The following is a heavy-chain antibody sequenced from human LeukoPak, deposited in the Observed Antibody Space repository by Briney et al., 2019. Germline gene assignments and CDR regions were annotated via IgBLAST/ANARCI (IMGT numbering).Heavy chain of an antibody. CDR1: GYTFTGYY. CDR3: ARVAYGDYEDYGMDV. D-gene: IGHD4-17*01. J-gene: IGHJ6*02. V-gene: IGHV1-2*04. CDR2: INPNSGGT. Sequence: GASVKVSCKASGYTFTGYYMHWVRQAPGQGLEWMGWINPNSGGTNYAQKFQGWVTMTRDTSISTAYMELSRLRSDDTAVYYCARVAYGDYEDYGMDVWGQGTTVTVSS.